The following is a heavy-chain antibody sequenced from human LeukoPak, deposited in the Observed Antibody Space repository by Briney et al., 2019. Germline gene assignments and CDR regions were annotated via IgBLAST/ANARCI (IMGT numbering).Heavy chain of an antibody. CDR1: GFTFSNAW. D-gene: IGHD2-2*01. J-gene: IGHJ4*02. Sequence: GGSLRLSCAASGFTFSNAWMSWVRQAPGKGLEGVGRIKSKTDGGTTDYATPVKGRFTISKDDSKNTLYLQMNSLKTEDTAVYYCTTGYCSRTSCYYFDYWGQGTLVTVSS. CDR2: IKSKTDGGTT. V-gene: IGHV3-15*01. CDR3: TTGYCSRTSCYYFDY.